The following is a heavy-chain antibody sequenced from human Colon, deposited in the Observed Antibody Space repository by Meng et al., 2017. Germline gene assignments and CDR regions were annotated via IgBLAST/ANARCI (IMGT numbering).Heavy chain of an antibody. CDR2: INHLGWT. Sequence: QLHLLPGVLGPLKPSSPLLLPCAVYGWSFSGYYWSFIRQAPWKVLEWIGEINHLGWTNYNPSLKSRVTISVDTPTNQSSLILNSVTAADSAVYYCARGGYRSGWYHAFDIWGQGTVVTVSS. CDR1: GWSFSGYY. V-gene: IGHV4-34*01. D-gene: IGHD6-19*01. J-gene: IGHJ3*02. CDR3: ARGGYRSGWYHAFDI.